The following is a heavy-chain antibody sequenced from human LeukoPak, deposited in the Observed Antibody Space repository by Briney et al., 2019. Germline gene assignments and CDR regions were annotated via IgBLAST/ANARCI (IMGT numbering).Heavy chain of an antibody. D-gene: IGHD3-9*01. J-gene: IGHJ5*02. V-gene: IGHV3-23*01. CDR3: AKAHYDILTGYDMGNWFDP. CDR2: ISGSGGST. Sequence: GGSLRLSCAASGFTFSSYAMSWVRQAPGKGLEWVSAISGSGGSTYYADSVKGRFTISRDNSKNTLYLQMNSLRAEDTAVYYCAKAHYDILTGYDMGNWFDPWGQGTLVTVSS. CDR1: GFTFSSYA.